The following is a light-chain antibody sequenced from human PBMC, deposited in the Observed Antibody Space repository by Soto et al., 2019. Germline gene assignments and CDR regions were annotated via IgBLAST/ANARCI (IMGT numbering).Light chain of an antibody. CDR2: AAS. J-gene: IGKJ1*01. Sequence: DIQLTQSPSFLSASVGDRVTITCRASQDISTYLAWYQQKPGKAPNLLIYAASTLQSGVPSRFSGGGSGTEFTLTISSLQPEDFATYYCQQVNSYPRTFGQGTKVEIK. V-gene: IGKV1-9*01. CDR3: QQVNSYPRT. CDR1: QDISTY.